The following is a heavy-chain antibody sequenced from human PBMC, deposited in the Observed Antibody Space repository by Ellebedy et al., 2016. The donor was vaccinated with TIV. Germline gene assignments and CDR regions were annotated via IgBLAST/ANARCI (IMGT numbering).Heavy chain of an antibody. CDR1: GYRFTSYW. V-gene: IGHV5-51*01. J-gene: IGHJ4*02. CDR3: ARPTTLYGVDH. Sequence: GGSLRLSXKGSGYRFTSYWIGWVRQMPGKGLEWMGVIYAGDSDTRYSPSFQDQVTISVDKSISTAFLQWSSLKASDTAMYYCARPTTLYGVDHWGQGTLVTVSS. CDR2: IYAGDSDT. D-gene: IGHD1-1*01.